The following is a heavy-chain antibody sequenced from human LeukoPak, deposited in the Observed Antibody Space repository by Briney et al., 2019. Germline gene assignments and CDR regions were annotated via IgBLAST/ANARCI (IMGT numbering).Heavy chain of an antibody. D-gene: IGHD3-10*01. CDR3: AKRWTYYYGSGEG. Sequence: PGGSMRLSCAASGFTFSSYAMSWVRQAPGKGLEWVSAISGSGGSTYYADSVKGRFSISRDNSKNTLYLQMNSLRAEDTAVYYCAKRWTYYYGSGEGWGQGTLVTVSS. V-gene: IGHV3-23*01. J-gene: IGHJ4*02. CDR1: GFTFSSYA. CDR2: ISGSGGST.